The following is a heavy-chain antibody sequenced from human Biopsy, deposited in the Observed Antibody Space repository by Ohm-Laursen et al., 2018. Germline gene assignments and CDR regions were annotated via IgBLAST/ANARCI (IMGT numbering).Heavy chain of an antibody. CDR2: IKSKTDGGTI. CDR3: TTYQY. V-gene: IGHV3-15*01. Sequence: SLRLSCSASGFTFSSYEMNWVRQAPGKGLEWVGRIKSKTDGGTIDYAASVKGRIIISRDDSKKTVYLQMNNLKTEDTGVYYCTTYQYWGQGTLVTVSS. J-gene: IGHJ4*02. CDR1: GFTFSSYE. D-gene: IGHD3-16*02.